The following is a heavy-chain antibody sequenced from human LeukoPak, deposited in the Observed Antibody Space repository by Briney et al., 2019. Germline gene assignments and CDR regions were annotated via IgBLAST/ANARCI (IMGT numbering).Heavy chain of an antibody. V-gene: IGHV3-53*01. CDR1: GLDVSSNY. Sequence: GGSLRLSCAASGLDVSSNYMSWVRQAPGKGLEWVSLIYSGGSAYHTDSVKGRFFISRDNSKNTLYLQMNSLRAEDTAVYYCAKDHYYDSSGYSEYFQHWGQGTLVTVSS. J-gene: IGHJ1*01. CDR3: AKDHYYDSSGYSEYFQH. D-gene: IGHD3-22*01. CDR2: IYSGGSA.